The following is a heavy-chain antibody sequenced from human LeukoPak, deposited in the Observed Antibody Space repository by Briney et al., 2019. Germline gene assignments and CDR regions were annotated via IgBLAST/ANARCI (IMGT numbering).Heavy chain of an antibody. CDR3: ASLEAIAPGYFDY. V-gene: IGHV4-38-2*01. CDR1: GYSISRFYY. Sequence: SETLFITCAVSGYSISRFYYWGWIRQPPGKGLEWIASIYHSGSTYYNPSLKSRTTISVDTSKSQFSLKLTSVTAADAAVYYCASLEAIAPGYFDYWGQGIGVPVSS. J-gene: IGHJ4*02. CDR2: IYHSGST. D-gene: IGHD1-26*01.